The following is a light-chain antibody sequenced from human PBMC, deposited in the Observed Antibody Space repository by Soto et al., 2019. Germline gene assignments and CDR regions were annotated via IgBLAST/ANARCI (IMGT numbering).Light chain of an antibody. CDR1: QGISNY. V-gene: IGKV1-27*01. CDR3: QHYLSPPFT. Sequence: DIQMTQSPSSLSAFVGDSVTFTCRASQGISNYLDWYHQKPGKAPKLLVYAASTLHTQVPSRISGSGSGTEFTLTIRSLQPEDVGTYYCQHYLSPPFTFGPGTKVEIK. J-gene: IGKJ3*01. CDR2: AAS.